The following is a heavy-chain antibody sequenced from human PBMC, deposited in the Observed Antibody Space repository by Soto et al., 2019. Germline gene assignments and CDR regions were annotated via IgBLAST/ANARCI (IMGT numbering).Heavy chain of an antibody. V-gene: IGHV3-21*01. Sequence: EVQLVESGGGLVKPGGSLRLSCAASGFTFSTSSLYWVRQAPGKGLEWDSSISSRSYTYYADSVKGRFTISRDNAKNSLYLQMNSLRAEDTAVYYCARAIGYAFDIWGQGTMVTVSS. CDR1: GFTFSTSS. D-gene: IGHD1-26*01. CDR3: ARAIGYAFDI. CDR2: ISSRSYT. J-gene: IGHJ3*02.